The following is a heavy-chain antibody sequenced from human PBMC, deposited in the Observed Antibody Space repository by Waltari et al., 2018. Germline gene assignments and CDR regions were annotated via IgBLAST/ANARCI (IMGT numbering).Heavy chain of an antibody. Sequence: QVQLQQWGAGLLKPSETLSLTCAVYGGSFSGYYWSWSRQPPGKGLEWIGEINHSGSTNYNPSLKSRVTISVDTSKNQFSLKLSSVTAADTAVYYCARAHVTMVRGGMDVWGKGTTVTISS. CDR1: GGSFSGYY. D-gene: IGHD3-10*01. V-gene: IGHV4-34*01. J-gene: IGHJ6*03. CDR3: ARAHVTMVRGGMDV. CDR2: INHSGST.